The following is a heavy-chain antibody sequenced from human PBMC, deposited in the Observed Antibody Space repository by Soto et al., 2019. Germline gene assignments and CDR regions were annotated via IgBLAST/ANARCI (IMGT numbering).Heavy chain of an antibody. CDR3: ATGAGAPEYGDSHGYFDG. CDR2: VIVDTQPA. CDR1: VDPSIRNP. V-gene: IGHV1-69*08. Sequence: QVQLVPSGAGVKRPGSSVRVSCKVSVDPSIRNPLSWIRQAPGPGLAWMGRVIVDTQPANLARPLYGRVTISADRSTRTAYLEVNSLRSEHTALYYCATGAGAPEYGDSHGYFDGWGRGTPVTVSS. J-gene: IGHJ2*01. D-gene: IGHD2-21*02.